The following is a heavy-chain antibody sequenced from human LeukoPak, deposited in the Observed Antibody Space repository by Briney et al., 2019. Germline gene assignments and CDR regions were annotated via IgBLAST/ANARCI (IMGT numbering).Heavy chain of an antibody. CDR1: GGTFSSYA. D-gene: IGHD4-23*01. V-gene: IGHV1-69*13. J-gene: IGHJ4*02. CDR2: IIPIFGTA. CDR3: ALPSTVVTWGLGQYDY. Sequence: SVKVSCKASGGTFSSYAISWVRQAPGQGLGWMGGIIPIFGTANYAQKFQGRVTITADESTSTAYMELSSLRSEDTAVYYCALPSTVVTWGLGQYDYWGQGTLVTVSS.